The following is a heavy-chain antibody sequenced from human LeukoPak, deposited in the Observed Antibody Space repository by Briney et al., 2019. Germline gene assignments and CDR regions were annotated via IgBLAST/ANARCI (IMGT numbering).Heavy chain of an antibody. CDR3: AGHHPRNTVDF. D-gene: IGHD2-8*02. CDR1: GGSISSYY. CDR2: ISDIGSI. J-gene: IGHJ4*02. V-gene: IGHV4-59*08. Sequence: PSETLSLTCTVSGGSISSYYWSWIRQPPGKGLEWIAYISDIGSINYNPPLKSRVTISLDTSKKQFSLNRSPVTATDTAVYYCAGHHPRNTVDFWGQGTLVTVSS.